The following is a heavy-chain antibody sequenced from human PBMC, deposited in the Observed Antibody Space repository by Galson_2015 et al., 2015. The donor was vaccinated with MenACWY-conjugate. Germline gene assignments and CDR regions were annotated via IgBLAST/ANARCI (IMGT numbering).Heavy chain of an antibody. V-gene: IGHV6-1*01. Sequence: CAISGDSVSTNSAAWNWIRQSPSRGLEWLGRTYYKSKWYTDYAASVRGRTTIIPDTSKNLLSLQLSSLTPEDTSIYYCAREAMFSINFYAIDSWGPGTMVTVSS. D-gene: IGHD2/OR15-2a*01. CDR1: GDSVSTNSAA. CDR3: AREAMFSINFYAIDS. J-gene: IGHJ4*02. CDR2: TYYKSKWYT.